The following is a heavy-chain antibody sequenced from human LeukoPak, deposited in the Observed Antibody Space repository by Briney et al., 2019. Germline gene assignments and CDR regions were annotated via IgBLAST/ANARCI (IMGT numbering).Heavy chain of an antibody. CDR2: ISFDGSNK. J-gene: IGHJ6*02. D-gene: IGHD3-9*01. Sequence: GGSLRLSCAASGFTFSSYGMHWVRQAPGKGLEWVAVISFDGSNKYYADSVKGRFTISRDSSKNTLYVQMNSLRAEDTAVYYCAKGQLRYFDWSSSYYYYGMDVWGQGTAVTVSS. CDR3: AKGQLRYFDWSSSYYYYGMDV. V-gene: IGHV3-30*18. CDR1: GFTFSSYG.